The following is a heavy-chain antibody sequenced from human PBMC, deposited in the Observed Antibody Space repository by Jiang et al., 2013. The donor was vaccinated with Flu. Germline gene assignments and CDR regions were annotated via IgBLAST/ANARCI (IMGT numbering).Heavy chain of an antibody. CDR2: INPSGGST. J-gene: IGHJ4*02. Sequence: SGAEVKKPGASVKVSCKASGYTFTSYYMHWVRQAPGQGLEWMGIINPSGGSTSYAQKFQGRVTMTRDTSTSTVYMELSSLRSEDTAVYYCARARAGNDYIWGSYRFDYWGQGTLVTVSS. CDR1: GYTFTSYY. V-gene: IGHV1-46*01. CDR3: ARARAGNDYIWGSYRFDY. D-gene: IGHD3-16*02.